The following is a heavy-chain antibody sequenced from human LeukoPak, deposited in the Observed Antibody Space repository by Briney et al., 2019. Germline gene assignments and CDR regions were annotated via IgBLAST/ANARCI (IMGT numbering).Heavy chain of an antibody. D-gene: IGHD2-2*01. CDR3: ARVAVLPAAIWYFDY. J-gene: IGHJ4*02. Sequence: SETLSLTCTVSGGSISNYYWSWIRQPAGKGLEWIGRIYPSGVGNYNPSLKSRVTMSVDTSKSQFSLKLSSVTAADTAVYYYARVAVLPAAIWYFDYWGQGTLVTVSS. V-gene: IGHV4-4*07. CDR1: GGSISNYY. CDR2: IYPSGVG.